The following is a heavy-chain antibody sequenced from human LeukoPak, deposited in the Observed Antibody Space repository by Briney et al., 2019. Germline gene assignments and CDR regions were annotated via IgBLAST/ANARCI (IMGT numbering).Heavy chain of an antibody. CDR2: IHYDGSNK. CDR3: AKDRRTIFGVDMYPFDY. D-gene: IGHD3-3*01. V-gene: IGHV3-30*02. Sequence: GGSLRLSCAASGFTFISYGMHWVRQAPGKGLEWVAFIHYDGSNKYEDFVHGRFIISRDNSKNTLYLQMNSLRVEDTAVYYCAKDRRTIFGVDMYPFDYWGQGTLVTVSS. J-gene: IGHJ4*02. CDR1: GFTFISYG.